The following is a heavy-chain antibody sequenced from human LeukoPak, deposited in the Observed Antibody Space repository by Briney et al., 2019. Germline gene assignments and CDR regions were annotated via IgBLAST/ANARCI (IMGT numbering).Heavy chain of an antibody. CDR1: GGTFSSYA. CDR2: IIPIFGTA. V-gene: IGHV1-69*05. Sequence: SVKVSCKASGGTFSSYAISWVRQAPGQGLEWMGGIIPIFGTANYAQKFQGRVTITTDESTSTAYMGLSSLRSEDTAVYYCARVPYSSSWYGRDWFDPWGQGTLVTVSS. J-gene: IGHJ5*02. D-gene: IGHD6-13*01. CDR3: ARVPYSSSWYGRDWFDP.